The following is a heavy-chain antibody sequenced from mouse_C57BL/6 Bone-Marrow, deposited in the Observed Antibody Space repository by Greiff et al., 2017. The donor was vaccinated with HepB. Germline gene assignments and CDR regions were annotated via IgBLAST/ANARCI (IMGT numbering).Heavy chain of an antibody. CDR3: TRDPGFLAY. J-gene: IGHJ3*01. V-gene: IGHV5-9-1*02. CDR2: ISSGGDYI. CDR1: GFTFSSYA. Sequence: EVKLVESGEGLVKPGGSLKLSCAASGFTFSSYAMSWVRQTPEKRLEWVAYISSGGDYIYYADTVKGRFTISRDTARNTLYLQMSSLKSEDTAMYYCTRDPGFLAYWGQGTLVTVSA.